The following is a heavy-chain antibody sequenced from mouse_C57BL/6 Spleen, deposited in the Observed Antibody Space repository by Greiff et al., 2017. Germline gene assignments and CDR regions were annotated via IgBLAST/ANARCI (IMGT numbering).Heavy chain of an antibody. CDR1: GYTFTSYW. Sequence: QVQLQQPGAELVRPGSSVKLSCKASGYTFTSYWMHWVKQRPIQGLEWIGNIDPSDSETHYNQKFKDKATLTVDESSSTAYMQLSSLTSEDSAVCYCATEGYYVAMDYWGQGTSVTVSS. J-gene: IGHJ4*01. V-gene: IGHV1-52*01. CDR3: ATEGYYVAMDY. D-gene: IGHD2-3*01. CDR2: IDPSDSET.